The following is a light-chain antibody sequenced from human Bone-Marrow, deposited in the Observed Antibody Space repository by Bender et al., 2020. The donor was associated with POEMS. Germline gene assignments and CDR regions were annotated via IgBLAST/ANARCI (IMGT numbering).Light chain of an antibody. Sequence: QSALTQPPSASGSPGQSVTISCTGTSSDVGGYNYVSWYQQLPGKAPKLLIYEITKRPSGVPGRFCGSRSGNTASLTVSGLRPEDEADYFCSSYAGSNNWVFGGGTKLTVL. CDR1: SSDVGGYNY. CDR3: SSYAGSNNWV. J-gene: IGLJ3*02. V-gene: IGLV2-8*01. CDR2: EIT.